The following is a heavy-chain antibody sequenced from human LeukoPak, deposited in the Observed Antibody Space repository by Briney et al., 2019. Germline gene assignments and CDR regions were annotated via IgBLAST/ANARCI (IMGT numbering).Heavy chain of an antibody. CDR2: IHHSGSA. CDR1: GGSISSSNW. J-gene: IGHJ3*02. CDR3: ARVTYYDFWSGNADAFDI. D-gene: IGHD3-3*01. V-gene: IGHV4-4*02. Sequence: SETLSLTCAVSGGSISSSNWWSWVRQPPGKGLEWIAEIHHSGSANYNPSLKSRVIILGDKSKNQFSLKLSSVTAADTAVYYCARVTYYDFWSGNADAFDIWGQGTMVTVSS.